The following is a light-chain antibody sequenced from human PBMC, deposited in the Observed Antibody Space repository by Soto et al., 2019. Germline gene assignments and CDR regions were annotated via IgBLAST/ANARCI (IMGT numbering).Light chain of an antibody. CDR2: DAS. Sequence: EIVLTQSPGTLSLSPGERATLSCRASQSVSSIYLAWYQQKPGQAPRLLIYDASSRATGIPDRFSGSGSGTDFTLTISRLEPEDFAVYYCQQYGSSPNTFGQGTKLEIK. J-gene: IGKJ2*01. V-gene: IGKV3-20*01. CDR1: QSVSSIY. CDR3: QQYGSSPNT.